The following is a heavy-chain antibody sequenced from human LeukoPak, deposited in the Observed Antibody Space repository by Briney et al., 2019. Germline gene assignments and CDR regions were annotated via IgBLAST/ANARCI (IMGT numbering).Heavy chain of an antibody. J-gene: IGHJ5*02. CDR3: ARRIIVAAAEWFDP. D-gene: IGHD6-13*01. CDR2: IYYSGST. V-gene: IGHV4-39*07. CDR1: GGSISSSSYY. Sequence: SETLSLTCTVSGGSISSSSYYWGWIRQPPGKGLEWIGSIYYSGSTYYNPSLKSRVTISVDTSKNQFSLKLSSVTAADTAVYYCARRIIVAAAEWFDPWGQGTLVTVSS.